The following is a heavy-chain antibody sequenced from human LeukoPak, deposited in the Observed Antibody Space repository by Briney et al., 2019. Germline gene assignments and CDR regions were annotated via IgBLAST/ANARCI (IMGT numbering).Heavy chain of an antibody. CDR3: AKDHGGTTTLDY. Sequence: GRSLRLSCAASGFTFSSYGMHWVRQAPGKGLEWVAVISYDGSNKYYADSVKGRFTISRDNSKNTLYLQMNSPRAEDTAVYYCAKDHGGTTTLDYWGQGTLVTVSS. V-gene: IGHV3-30*18. CDR1: GFTFSSYG. J-gene: IGHJ4*02. D-gene: IGHD1-1*01. CDR2: ISYDGSNK.